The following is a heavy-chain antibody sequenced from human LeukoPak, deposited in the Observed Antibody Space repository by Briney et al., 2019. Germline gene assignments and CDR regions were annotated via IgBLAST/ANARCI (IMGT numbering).Heavy chain of an antibody. CDR3: AREEDILTGYWV. V-gene: IGHV4-30-4*08. J-gene: IGHJ4*02. Sequence: SETLSLTRTVSGGSISRGDYYWGWIRQPPGKGLERIGYIYYSGSTYYNPSLKSRVTLSVDTSKNQFSLKLSSVTAADTAVYYCAREEDILTGYWVWGQGTLVTVSS. CDR2: IYYSGST. D-gene: IGHD3-9*01. CDR1: GGSISRGDYY.